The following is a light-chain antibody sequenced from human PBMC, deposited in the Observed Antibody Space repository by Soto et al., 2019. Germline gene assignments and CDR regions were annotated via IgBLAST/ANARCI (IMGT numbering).Light chain of an antibody. CDR3: AEWDDGLSGSYV. Sequence: QSVLTQPPSAAGTPGQRVTISCSGSSSNIGSNYVYWYQQLPGTAPKLLIYRNNQRPSGVPDRFSGSKSGTSASLAISGLRSEDEADNYCAEWDDGLSGSYVFGTGTKVTVL. J-gene: IGLJ1*01. CDR2: RNN. CDR1: SSNIGSNY. V-gene: IGLV1-47*01.